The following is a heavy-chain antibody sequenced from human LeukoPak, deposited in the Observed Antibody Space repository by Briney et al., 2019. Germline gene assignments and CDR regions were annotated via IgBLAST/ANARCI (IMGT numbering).Heavy chain of an antibody. CDR2: IYHSGST. D-gene: IGHD2-15*01. CDR3: AREELYCGGSCYENDENNWFDP. Sequence: PSETLSLTCTVSGYSISSGYYWGWIRQLPGKGLEWIGSIYHSGSTYYNPSLKSRVTISVDTSKNQFSLKLSSVTAADTAVYYCAREELYCGGSCYENDENNWFDPWGQGTLVTVSS. V-gene: IGHV4-38-2*02. CDR1: GYSISSGYY. J-gene: IGHJ5*02.